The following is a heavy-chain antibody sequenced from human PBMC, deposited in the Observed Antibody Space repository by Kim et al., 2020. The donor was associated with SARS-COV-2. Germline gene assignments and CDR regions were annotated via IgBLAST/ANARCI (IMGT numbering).Heavy chain of an antibody. Sequence: SETLSLTCAVYGGSFSGYYWSWIRQPPGKGLEWIGEINHSGSTNYNPSLKSRVTISVDTSKNQFSLKLSSVTAADTAVYYCARGLGYCSSTSCYTGARYFQHWGQGTLVTGSS. CDR1: GGSFSGYY. D-gene: IGHD2-2*02. J-gene: IGHJ1*01. V-gene: IGHV4-34*01. CDR2: INHSGST. CDR3: ARGLGYCSSTSCYTGARYFQH.